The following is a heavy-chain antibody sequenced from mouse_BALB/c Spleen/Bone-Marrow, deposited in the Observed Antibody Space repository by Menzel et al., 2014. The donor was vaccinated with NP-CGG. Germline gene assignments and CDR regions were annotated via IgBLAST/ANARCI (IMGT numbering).Heavy chain of an antibody. V-gene: IGHV1-67*01. J-gene: IGHJ2*01. D-gene: IGHD1-1*01. Sequence: VNLMESGPELVRPGVSVKISCKGSGYKFTDYAMHWVKQSHAKSLEWIGLISTYSGNTHYNQKFKGKATMTVDKSSSTAYMELARLTSEDSAIYYCARNFYGSAYFDFWGQGSTLTVSS. CDR2: ISTYSGNT. CDR1: GYKFTDYA. CDR3: ARNFYGSAYFDF.